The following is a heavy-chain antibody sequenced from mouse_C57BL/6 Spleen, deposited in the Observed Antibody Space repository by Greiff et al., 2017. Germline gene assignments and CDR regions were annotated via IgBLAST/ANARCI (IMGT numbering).Heavy chain of an antibody. J-gene: IGHJ4*01. V-gene: IGHV1-26*01. CDR2: INPNNGGT. Sequence: EVQLQQSGPELVKPGASVKISCKASGYTFTDYYMNWVKQSHGKSLEWIGDINPNNGGTSYNQKFKGKATLTVDKSSSTAYMELRSLTSEDSAVYYCARSPPHYYAMDYWGQGTSVTVSS. CDR3: ARSPPHYYAMDY. CDR1: GYTFTDYY.